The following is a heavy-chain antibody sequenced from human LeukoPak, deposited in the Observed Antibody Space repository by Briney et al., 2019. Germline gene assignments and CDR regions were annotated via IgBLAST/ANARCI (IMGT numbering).Heavy chain of an antibody. CDR3: ASGRQLGY. CDR2: MKLDGSEK. Sequence: GGSLRLSCAAAGFTFRSYWMSWVRQAPGKGLEWVANMKLDGSEKYYVDSVKGRFTISRDNAKNSLYLQMNSLRAEDTALYYCASGRQLGYWGQGTLATVSS. D-gene: IGHD3-16*01. J-gene: IGHJ4*02. CDR1: GFTFRSYW. V-gene: IGHV3-7*01.